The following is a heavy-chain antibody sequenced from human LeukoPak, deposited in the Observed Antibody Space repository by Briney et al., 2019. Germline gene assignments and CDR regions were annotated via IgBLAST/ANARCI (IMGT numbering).Heavy chain of an antibody. Sequence: GGSLRLSCAASGFTFSSYRMIWVRQAPGKGLEWVSAISGSGGSTYYADSVKGRFTISRDNSKNTLYLQMNSLRAEDTAVYYCAKAHYGDRYPHAFDIWGQGTMVTVSS. CDR1: GFTFSSYR. J-gene: IGHJ3*02. V-gene: IGHV3-23*01. CDR2: ISGSGGST. D-gene: IGHD4-17*01. CDR3: AKAHYGDRYPHAFDI.